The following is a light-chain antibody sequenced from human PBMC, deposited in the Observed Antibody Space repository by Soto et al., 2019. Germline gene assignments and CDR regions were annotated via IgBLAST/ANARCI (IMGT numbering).Light chain of an antibody. V-gene: IGLV2-14*01. CDR2: EAT. Sequence: QSALTQPASMSGSPGQSITISCTGTSSDIGRYNFVSCYQHHPGKAPKLIIYEATKRPSGVSYRFSGSKSGNTASLTISGLQAEDEADYYCTSYTITSPYVFGTGTKVTVL. J-gene: IGLJ1*01. CDR3: TSYTITSPYV. CDR1: SSDIGRYNF.